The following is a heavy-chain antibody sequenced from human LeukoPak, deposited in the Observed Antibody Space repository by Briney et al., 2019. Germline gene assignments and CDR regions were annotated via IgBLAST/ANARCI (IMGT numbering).Heavy chain of an antibody. V-gene: IGHV3-74*01. D-gene: IGHD3-22*01. CDR1: GFTFSSYW. CDR3: AREYYYDSSGLLFDY. Sequence: GGSLRLSCVASGFTFSSYWMHWVRQDPRKGLVWVSRINGDGRNINYADSVRGRFTISRDNAKNTLYLQMNSLRAEDTAVYYCAREYYYDSSGLLFDYWGQGTLVTVSS. J-gene: IGHJ4*02. CDR2: INGDGRNI.